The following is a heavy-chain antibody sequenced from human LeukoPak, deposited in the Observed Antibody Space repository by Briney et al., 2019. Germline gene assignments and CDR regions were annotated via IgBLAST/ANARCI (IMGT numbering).Heavy chain of an antibody. J-gene: IGHJ4*02. Sequence: AQTLSLPCTVSGDSISSGGYYWSWIPQHPGKGLEWIGYISNSGSNYCNPSLKSRLTISVDTSKNQFSLKLSPVIAADTAVYYCARGAPDYADYFDYWGQGTLVTVSS. CDR1: GDSISSGGYY. CDR2: ISNSGSN. D-gene: IGHD4-17*01. CDR3: ARGAPDYADYFDY. V-gene: IGHV4-31*03.